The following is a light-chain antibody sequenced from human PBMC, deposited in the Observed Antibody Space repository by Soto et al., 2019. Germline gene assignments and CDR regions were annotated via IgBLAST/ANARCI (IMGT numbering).Light chain of an antibody. V-gene: IGKV3-15*01. CDR3: HQYLNWVPGT. CDR1: QIVSNN. CDR2: GTS. J-gene: IGKJ1*01. Sequence: VMTQSPAILSVSPGEGATLSCRTSQIVSNNLPWYQYKPGQAPRLLIYGTSTRAPGIPARFSGSGSVTDFTLTISSLQSEDFAVYYCHQYLNWVPGTCGLGTKVEI.